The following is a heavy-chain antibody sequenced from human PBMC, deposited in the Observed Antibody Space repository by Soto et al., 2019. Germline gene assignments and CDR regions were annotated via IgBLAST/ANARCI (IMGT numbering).Heavy chain of an antibody. CDR2: TSSTSSYI. CDR1: VFTFSSYA. CDR3: ARVYCSGGSCYSGDLFDY. V-gene: IGHV3-21*01. Sequence: WGSLLLSCGASVFTFSSYAMNWVRQAPGRGLDSVSSTSSTSSYIYYADSVKGRFTISIDNSKNSLYLQMDSLRPADTAVYYCARVYCSGGSCYSGDLFDYWAQGTLVTFS. D-gene: IGHD2-15*01. J-gene: IGHJ4*02.